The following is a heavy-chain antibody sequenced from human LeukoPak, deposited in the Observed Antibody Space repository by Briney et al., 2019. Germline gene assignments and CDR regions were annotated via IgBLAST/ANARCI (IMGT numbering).Heavy chain of an antibody. V-gene: IGHV4-59*01. Sequence: SETLSLTCALSGGSIKNYYWSWIRQPLGEGMGWIGYVYYTGTTSYNPSLKSRVTISVETSKNQFSLTLNAVTAADTAVYHCARQSDPYYHYGLDFWGQGTTVIVSS. CDR2: VYYTGTT. CDR3: ARQSDPYYHYGLDF. J-gene: IGHJ6*02. CDR1: GGSIKNYY.